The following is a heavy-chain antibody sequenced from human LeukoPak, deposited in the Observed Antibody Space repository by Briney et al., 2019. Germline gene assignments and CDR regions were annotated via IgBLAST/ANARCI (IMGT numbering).Heavy chain of an antibody. Sequence: GGSLRLSCAASGFSFSTYGMTWVRQAPGKGLDWVSAISGSATTIYYADSVKGRFTISRDNSKNTLYLQMNSLRAEDTAVYYCARSWFSSYFDFWGQGILVTVSS. CDR2: ISGSATTI. J-gene: IGHJ4*02. CDR1: GFSFSTYG. CDR3: ARSWFSSYFDF. V-gene: IGHV3-23*01. D-gene: IGHD3-10*01.